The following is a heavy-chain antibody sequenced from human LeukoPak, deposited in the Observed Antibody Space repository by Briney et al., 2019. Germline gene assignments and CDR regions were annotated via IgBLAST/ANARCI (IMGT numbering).Heavy chain of an antibody. Sequence: GSLRLSCAASGFTFSSYSMNCVRQPPGKGLERVGSIYYSGSTYYNPSLKSRVTISVDTSKNQFSLKLSSVTAADTAVYYCASGGYCSGGSCYQTIDYWGQGTLVTVSS. V-gene: IGHV4-39*01. CDR1: GFTFSSYSMN. CDR3: ASGGYCSGGSCYQTIDY. CDR2: IYYSGST. D-gene: IGHD2-15*01. J-gene: IGHJ4*02.